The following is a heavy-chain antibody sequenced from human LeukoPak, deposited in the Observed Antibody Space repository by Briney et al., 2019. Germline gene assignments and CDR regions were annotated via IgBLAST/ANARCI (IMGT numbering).Heavy chain of an antibody. Sequence: SGGSLRLSCEGSGFTFSSYAMSWVRQAPGKGLEWVSAISGSGGSTYYADSVKGRFTISRDNSKNTLYLQMNSLRAEDTAVYYCAKAKYYDILTGYFWGQGTLVTVSS. D-gene: IGHD3-9*01. J-gene: IGHJ4*02. CDR3: AKAKYYDILTGYF. CDR2: ISGSGGST. V-gene: IGHV3-23*01. CDR1: GFTFSSYA.